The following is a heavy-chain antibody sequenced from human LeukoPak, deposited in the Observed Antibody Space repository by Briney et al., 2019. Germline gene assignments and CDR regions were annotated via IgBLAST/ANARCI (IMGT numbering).Heavy chain of an antibody. D-gene: IGHD3-22*01. V-gene: IGHV4-39*01. J-gene: IGHJ4*02. CDR2: IYYSGST. CDR1: GGSISGSSYY. Sequence: SETLSLTCTVSGGSISGSSYYWGWIRQPPGKGLEWIGSIYYSGSTYYNPSLKSRVTISVDTSKNQFSLKLSSVTAADTAVYYCARGLGRGINYYDSSGYDYWGQGTLVTVSS. CDR3: ARGLGRGINYYDSSGYDY.